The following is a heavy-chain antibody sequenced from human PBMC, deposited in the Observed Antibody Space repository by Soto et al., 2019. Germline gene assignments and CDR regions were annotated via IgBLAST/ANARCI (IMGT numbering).Heavy chain of an antibody. Sequence: QVQLVQSGAEVKKPGSSVKVSCKASGGTFSNFALISWVRQAPGQGLEWMGGIIPIDATVNYAQKFQGRITLTADESTTTAYMDLGSLSSEDTAVYYCARDLLGFGCTYGDVWGQGTTVTVSS. D-gene: IGHD3-10*01. CDR1: GGTFSNFA. V-gene: IGHV1-69*12. CDR3: ARDLLGFGCTYGDV. J-gene: IGHJ6*01. CDR2: IIPIDATV.